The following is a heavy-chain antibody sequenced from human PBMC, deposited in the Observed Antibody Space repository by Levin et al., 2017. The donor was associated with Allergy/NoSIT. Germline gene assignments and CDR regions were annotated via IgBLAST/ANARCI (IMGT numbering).Heavy chain of an antibody. V-gene: IGHV4-59*01. CDR2: IFYSETT. CDR1: GGSISSYY. J-gene: IGHJ4*02. CDR3: ARVSKAKTGYPFDA. D-gene: IGHD1-1*01. Sequence: SQTLSLTCSVSGGSISSYYWSWIRQPPEKGLEWIGNIFYSETTNYSPSLKSRVTISVDTSKNQLSLKLSSVTAADAAVYFCARVSKAKTGYPFDAWGQGTQVTVSS.